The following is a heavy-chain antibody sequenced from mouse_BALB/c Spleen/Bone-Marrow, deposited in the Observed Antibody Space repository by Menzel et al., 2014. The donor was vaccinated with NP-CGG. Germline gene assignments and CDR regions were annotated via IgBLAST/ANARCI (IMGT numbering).Heavy chain of an antibody. CDR1: GYTFTDYA. CDR3: ARSGKVRNAMDY. CDR2: ISSYYGDA. D-gene: IGHD2-14*01. Sequence: VQLQESGAKLVRPGVSVKISCKGSGYTFTDYAVHWVKQSHTKSLEWIGLISSYYGDATYNQKFKGKATMTVDKSSSTAFLELARLTSKDSAIYYCARSGKVRNAMDYWGQGTSVTVSS. J-gene: IGHJ4*01. V-gene: IGHV1-67*01.